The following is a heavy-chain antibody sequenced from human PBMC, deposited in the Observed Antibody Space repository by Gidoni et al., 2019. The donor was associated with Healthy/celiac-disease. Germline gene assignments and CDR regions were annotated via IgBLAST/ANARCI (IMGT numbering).Heavy chain of an antibody. CDR2: INHSGST. CDR1: GGSFSGYY. J-gene: IGHJ4*02. CDR3: ARARRDGYHVDY. D-gene: IGHD5-12*01. Sequence: QVQLQQWGAGLLKPSETLSLTCAVYGGSFSGYYWSWIRQPPGKGLEWIGEINHSGSTNYNPSLKSRVTISVDTSKNQFSLKLSSVTAADTAVYYCARARRDGYHVDYWGQGTLVTVSS. V-gene: IGHV4-34*01.